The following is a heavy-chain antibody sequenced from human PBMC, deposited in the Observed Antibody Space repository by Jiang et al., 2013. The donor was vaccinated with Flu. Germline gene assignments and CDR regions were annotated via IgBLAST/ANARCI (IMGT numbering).Heavy chain of an antibody. J-gene: IGHJ1*01. V-gene: IGHV3-23*01. D-gene: IGHD2-2*01. CDR3: ANCLGCSTSCPIKLPRCAEGAEYFQH. CDR2: ISGSGGST. Sequence: ISGSGGSTYYADSVKGRFTISRDNSKNTLYLQMNSLRAEDTAVYYCANCLGCSTSCPIKLPRCAEGAEYFQHWGQGTLVTVSS.